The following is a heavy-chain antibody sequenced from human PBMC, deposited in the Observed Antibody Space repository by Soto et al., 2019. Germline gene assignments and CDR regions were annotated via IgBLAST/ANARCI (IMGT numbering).Heavy chain of an antibody. V-gene: IGHV1-69*12. CDR3: ASHGITGTWVYYYGMDV. D-gene: IGHD1-7*01. CDR1: GGTFSSYA. CDR2: IIPIFGTA. Sequence: QVQPVQSGAEVKKPGSSVKVSCKASGGTFSSYAISWVRQAPGQGLEWMGGIIPIFGTANYAQKFQGRVTITADESTGTAYMELRSLRSEDTAVYYCASHGITGTWVYYYGMDVWGQGTTVTVSS. J-gene: IGHJ6*02.